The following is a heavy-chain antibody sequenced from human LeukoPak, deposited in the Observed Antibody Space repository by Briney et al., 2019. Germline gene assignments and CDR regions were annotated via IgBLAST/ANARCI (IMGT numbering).Heavy chain of an antibody. Sequence: GGSLRLSCAASGFTFSSYSMNWVRQAPGKGLEWVSSISSSSSYIYYADSVKGRFTISIDNAKNSLYLQMNSLRAEDTAVYYCASFPRWELLYRVSWGQGTLVTVSS. CDR1: GFTFSSYS. CDR3: ASFPRWELLYRVS. J-gene: IGHJ5*02. CDR2: ISSSSSYI. D-gene: IGHD1-26*01. V-gene: IGHV3-21*01.